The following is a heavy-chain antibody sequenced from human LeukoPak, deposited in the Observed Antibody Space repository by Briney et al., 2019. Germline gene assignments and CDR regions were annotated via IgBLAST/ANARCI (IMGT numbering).Heavy chain of an antibody. D-gene: IGHD6-13*01. V-gene: IGHV1-2*02. Sequence: VASVKVSCTASGYTFTGYYMHWVRQAPGQGLEWMGWINPNSGGTNYAQKFQGRVTMTRDTSISTAYMELSRLRSDDTAVYYCARENIAAAGTRGDYWGQGTLVTVSS. CDR1: GYTFTGYY. CDR3: ARENIAAAGTRGDY. J-gene: IGHJ4*02. CDR2: INPNSGGT.